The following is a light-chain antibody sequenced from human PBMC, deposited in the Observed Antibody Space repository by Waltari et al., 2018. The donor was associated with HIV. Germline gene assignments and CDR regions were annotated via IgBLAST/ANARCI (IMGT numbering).Light chain of an antibody. V-gene: IGLV2-14*01. CDR2: EVS. CDR3: SSYTSRDTFV. Sequence: QSSLTQPAAVSGSPGQSITISCTGPRGDVGTYNYVSWYQQLPGKAPKLIIYEVSNRPSGLSNRFSGSKSGNTASLTISGLQAEDEGYYYCSSYTSRDTFVFGTGTEVTVL. CDR1: RGDVGTYNY. J-gene: IGLJ1*01.